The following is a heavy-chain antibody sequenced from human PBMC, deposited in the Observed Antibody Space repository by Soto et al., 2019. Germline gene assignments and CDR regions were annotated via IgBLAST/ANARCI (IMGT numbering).Heavy chain of an antibody. V-gene: IGHV3-30*18. CDR2: ISYDGSNK. CDR3: AKPAVLRYFDRAEYFQH. CDR1: GFTFSSYG. D-gene: IGHD3-9*01. J-gene: IGHJ1*01. Sequence: QVQLVESGGGVVQPGRSLRLSCAASGFTFSSYGMHWVRQAPGKGLEWVAVISYDGSNKYYADSVKGRFTISRDNSKNXXYLQMNSLRAEDTAVYYCAKPAVLRYFDRAEYFQHWGQGTLVTVSS.